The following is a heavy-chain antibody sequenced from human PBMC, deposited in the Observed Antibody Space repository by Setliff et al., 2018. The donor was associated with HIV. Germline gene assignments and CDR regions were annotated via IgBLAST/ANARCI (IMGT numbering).Heavy chain of an antibody. D-gene: IGHD4-17*01. CDR2: INHSGSI. J-gene: IGHJ4*02. CDR3: AREPTVTSRSGYFDY. CDR1: GGSFSGHY. V-gene: IGHV4-34*01. Sequence: PSETLSLTCAVYGGSFSGHYWSWIRQSPGKGLEWIGEINHSGSIKYNPSLKSRVTISVDTSKNQFSLKLSSVTAADTAVFYCAREPTVTSRSGYFDYWGQGTLVTVSS.